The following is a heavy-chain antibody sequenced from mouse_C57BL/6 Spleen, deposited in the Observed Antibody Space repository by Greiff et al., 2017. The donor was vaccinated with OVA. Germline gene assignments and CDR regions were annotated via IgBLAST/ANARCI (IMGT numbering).Heavy chain of an antibody. CDR3: ARYDYDGDYFDY. Sequence: EVQLQQSGPELVKPGASVKMSCKASGYTFTDYNMHWVKQSHGKSLEWIGYINPNNGGTSYNQKFKGKATLTVNKSSSTAYMELRSLTSEDSAVYYCARYDYDGDYFDYWGQGTTLTVSS. J-gene: IGHJ2*01. D-gene: IGHD2-4*01. CDR1: GYTFTDYN. V-gene: IGHV1-22*01. CDR2: INPNNGGT.